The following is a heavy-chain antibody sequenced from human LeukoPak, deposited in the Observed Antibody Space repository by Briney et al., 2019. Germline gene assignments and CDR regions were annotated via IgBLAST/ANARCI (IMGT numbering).Heavy chain of an antibody. D-gene: IGHD3-16*01. CDR1: GFTFSSYG. CDR3: AKPYRGRTFHYFDS. V-gene: IGHV3-23*01. Sequence: GGSLRLSCAASGFTFSSYGMSWVRQAPGKGLEWVSVISDGGDITIYADSVKGRFTISRDSSKDTLYLQMNSLRDEDTAVYYCAKPYRGRTFHYFDSWGQGALVTVSS. J-gene: IGHJ4*02. CDR2: ISDGGDIT.